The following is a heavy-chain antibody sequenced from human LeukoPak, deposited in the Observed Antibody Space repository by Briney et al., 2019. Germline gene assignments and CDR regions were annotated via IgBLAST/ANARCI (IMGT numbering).Heavy chain of an antibody. V-gene: IGHV4-61*02. J-gene: IGHJ5*02. CDR1: GGSISSGSYY. Sequence: SETLSLTCTVSGGSISSGSYYWSWIRQPAGKGLEWIGRIYTSGSTNYNPSLKSRVTISVDTSRNQFSLKLSSVTAADTAVYYCARAPSMPRFDPWGQGTLVTVSS. D-gene: IGHD2-2*01. CDR3: ARAPSMPRFDP. CDR2: IYTSGST.